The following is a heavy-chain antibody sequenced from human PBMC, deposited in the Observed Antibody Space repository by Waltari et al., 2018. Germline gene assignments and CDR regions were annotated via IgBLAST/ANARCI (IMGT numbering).Heavy chain of an antibody. V-gene: IGHV3-74*01. CDR1: GFTFGSYW. Sequence: VQLVESGGALVQPGGSLRLSCVGSGFTFGSYWMHWVRQVPGKGLIWVSRIKTDGSTADYVDSVKGLFTISRDNADNTVYLQMNSLRAEDTAVYYCARGGSGGTYGLFDYWGQGTLVTVSS. D-gene: IGHD2-15*01. J-gene: IGHJ4*02. CDR2: IKTDGSTA. CDR3: ARGGSGGTYGLFDY.